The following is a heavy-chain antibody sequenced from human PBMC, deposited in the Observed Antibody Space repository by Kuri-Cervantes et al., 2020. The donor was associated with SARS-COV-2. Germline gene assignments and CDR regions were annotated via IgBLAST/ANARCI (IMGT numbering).Heavy chain of an antibody. D-gene: IGHD2-2*01. J-gene: IGHJ6*02. CDR3: AKALRIVVVPAALGFDYYYGMDV. V-gene: IGHV3-30*04. Sequence: GESLKISCAASGFTFSSYAMHRVRQAPGKGLEWVAVISYDGSNKYYADSVKGRFTISRDNSKNTLYLQMNSLRAEDTAVYYCAKALRIVVVPAALGFDYYYGMDVWGQGTTVTVSS. CDR2: ISYDGSNK. CDR1: GFTFSSYA.